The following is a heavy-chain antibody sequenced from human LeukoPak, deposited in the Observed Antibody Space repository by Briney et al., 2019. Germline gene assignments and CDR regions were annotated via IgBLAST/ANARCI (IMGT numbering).Heavy chain of an antibody. V-gene: IGHV1-69*05. D-gene: IGHD3-10*01. CDR2: IIPIFGTA. J-gene: IGHJ6*02. CDR3: VRGARYGPRGGYGMDV. CDR1: GGTFSSYA. Sequence: GASVKVSCKASGGTFSSYAISWVRQAPGQGLEWMGGIIPIFGTANYAQKFQGRVTITTDESTSTAYMELSSLRSEDTAVYYCVRGARYGPRGGYGMDVWGQGTTVTV.